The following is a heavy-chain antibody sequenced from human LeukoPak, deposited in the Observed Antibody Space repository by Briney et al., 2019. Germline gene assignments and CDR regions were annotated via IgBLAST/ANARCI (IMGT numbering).Heavy chain of an antibody. D-gene: IGHD1-14*01. Sequence: PGGSLRLPCAASGFTFSTSTMNWVRQAPGKGLEWVSSISGSSDYMYYADSVKGRFTISRDNAKNSLYLQMNSLRAEDTAVYYCVRIPNNAGFPNWFDPWGQGTLVTVSS. CDR3: VRIPNNAGFPNWFDP. J-gene: IGHJ5*02. CDR2: ISGSSDYM. CDR1: GFTFSTST. V-gene: IGHV3-21*01.